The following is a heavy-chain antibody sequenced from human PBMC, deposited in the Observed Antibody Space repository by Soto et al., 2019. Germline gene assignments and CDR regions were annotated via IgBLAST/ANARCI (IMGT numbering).Heavy chain of an antibody. Sequence: GSLRLSCAASGFTFSSYWMHWVRQAPGKGLVWVSRINSDGSSTSYADSVKGRFTISRDNAKNTLYLQMNSLRAEDTAVYYCARDGGYSSGWYVDYYGMDVWGQGTTVTVSS. CDR3: ARDGGYSSGWYVDYYGMDV. J-gene: IGHJ6*02. CDR1: GFTFSSYW. CDR2: INSDGSST. D-gene: IGHD6-19*01. V-gene: IGHV3-74*01.